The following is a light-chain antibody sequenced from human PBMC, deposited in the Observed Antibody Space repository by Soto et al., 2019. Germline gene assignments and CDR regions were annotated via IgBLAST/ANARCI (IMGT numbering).Light chain of an antibody. CDR2: GAS. V-gene: IGKV3-15*01. J-gene: IGKJ4*01. Sequence: EIVMTQSPATLSVSPGERATLSCRASQSVSSNLAWYQQKPGQAPRLLIYGASTRATGNPARFSGSGSGPEFTLAISSLQSEDSAVYYCQQYNNWPLTFGGGTKVEIK. CDR3: QQYNNWPLT. CDR1: QSVSSN.